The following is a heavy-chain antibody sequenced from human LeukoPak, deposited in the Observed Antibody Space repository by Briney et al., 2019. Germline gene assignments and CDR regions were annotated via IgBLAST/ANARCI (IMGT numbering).Heavy chain of an antibody. V-gene: IGHV4-39*01. D-gene: IGHD3-9*01. Sequence: SETLSLTCTVSGGSISSSSYYRGWIRQPPGKGLEWIGSIYYSGSTYYNPSLKSRVTISVDTSKNQFSLKLSSVTAADTAVYYCARHGIRLRYFDSGAGWFDPWGQGTLVTVSS. CDR2: IYYSGST. CDR3: ARHGIRLRYFDSGAGWFDP. J-gene: IGHJ5*02. CDR1: GGSISSSSYY.